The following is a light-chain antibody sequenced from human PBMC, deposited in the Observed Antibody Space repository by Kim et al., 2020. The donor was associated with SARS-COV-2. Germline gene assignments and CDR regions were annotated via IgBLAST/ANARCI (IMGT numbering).Light chain of an antibody. CDR3: QAWDSSTYV. CDR2: QDN. V-gene: IGLV3-1*01. Sequence: SVFTGQTASITCSGDKLGDKYASWYQQKPGQSPVLVIYQDNKRPSGIPERFSGSNSGNTATLTISGTQAMDEADYYCQAWDSSTYVFGPGTKVTVL. CDR1: KLGDKY. J-gene: IGLJ1*01.